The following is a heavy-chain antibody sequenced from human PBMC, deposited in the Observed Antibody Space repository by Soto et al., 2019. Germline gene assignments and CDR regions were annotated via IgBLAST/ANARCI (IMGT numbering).Heavy chain of an antibody. J-gene: IGHJ6*02. Sequence: GGSLRLSCAASGFTVSSNYMTWVRQAPGKGLEWVSVIYGDGTTYYADSVKGRFTISRDNSKNTLYLQMNSLRAEDTAVYYCARDRYSKSDYKYGMDVWGQGTTVTVSS. CDR2: IYGDGTT. CDR1: GFTVSSNY. D-gene: IGHD6-13*01. CDR3: ARDRYSKSDYKYGMDV. V-gene: IGHV3-53*01.